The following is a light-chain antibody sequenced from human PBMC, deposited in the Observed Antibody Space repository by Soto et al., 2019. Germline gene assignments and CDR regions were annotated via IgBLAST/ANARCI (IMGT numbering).Light chain of an antibody. V-gene: IGLV1-47*01. Sequence: QSVLTQPPSVSGTPGQRVNISCSGSSSNIGRDYGYWYQQFPGTAPKLLIYRGNQRPSGVPDRFSGSKSGTSASLAISGLRSDDESDYYCVAWDDSLSGYVFGTGTKLTVL. CDR1: SSNIGRDY. CDR3: VAWDDSLSGYV. CDR2: RGN. J-gene: IGLJ1*01.